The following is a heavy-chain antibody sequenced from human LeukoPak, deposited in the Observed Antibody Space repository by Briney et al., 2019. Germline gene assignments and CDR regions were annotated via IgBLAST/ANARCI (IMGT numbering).Heavy chain of an antibody. V-gene: IGHV3-15*01. Sequence: PGGAPRPSLAAPGLPFSKAPVSGGRPAPGKGGEGDGPIKSKTDGGTTDYAAPVKGRFTISRDDSKNTLYLQMNSLKTEDTAVYYCTTDEGDGSGYFDLWGRGTLVTVSS. D-gene: IGHD3-10*01. CDR3: TTDEGDGSGYFDL. CDR1: GLPFSKAP. J-gene: IGHJ2*01. CDR2: IKSKTDGGTT.